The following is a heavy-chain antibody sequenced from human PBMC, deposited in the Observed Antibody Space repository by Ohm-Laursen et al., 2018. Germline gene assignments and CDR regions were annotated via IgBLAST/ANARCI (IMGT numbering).Heavy chain of an antibody. J-gene: IGHJ4*02. CDR3: ASGLY. CDR1: GFTFSSYW. Sequence: GSLRLSCTASGFTFSSYWMHWVRQAPGKGLVWVSRINGDGSSTNYVDSVKGRFTISRDNAKNTLYLQMNSLRVEDTAVYYCASGLYWGQGTLVTVSS. D-gene: IGHD3/OR15-3a*01. V-gene: IGHV3-74*01. CDR2: INGDGSST.